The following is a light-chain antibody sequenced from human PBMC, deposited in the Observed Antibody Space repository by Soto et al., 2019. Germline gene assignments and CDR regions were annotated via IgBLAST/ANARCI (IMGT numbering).Light chain of an antibody. J-gene: IGKJ2*01. CDR2: DAS. CDR1: QSVSSY. V-gene: IGKV3-11*01. Sequence: EIVLTQSPATLCLSPGERATLSCRASQSVSSYLAWYQQNPGQAPRLLIYDASNRATGIPARFSGSGSGTDFTLTISSLEPEDFAVYYCQSRVTFGQGTKLEIK. CDR3: QSRVT.